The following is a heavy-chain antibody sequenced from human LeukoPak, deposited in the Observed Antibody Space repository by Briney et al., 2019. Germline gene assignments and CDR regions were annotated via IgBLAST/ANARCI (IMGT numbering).Heavy chain of an antibody. Sequence: GSLRLSCAASGFTFSSYSMNWVRQAPGKGLEWVSYISSSSSTIYYADSVKGRFTISRDNAKNSLYLQMNSLRAEDTAVYYCARLTYSSGWYRGFDYWGQGTLVTVSS. CDR1: GFTFSSYS. V-gene: IGHV3-48*01. J-gene: IGHJ4*02. D-gene: IGHD6-19*01. CDR2: ISSSSSTI. CDR3: ARLTYSSGWYRGFDY.